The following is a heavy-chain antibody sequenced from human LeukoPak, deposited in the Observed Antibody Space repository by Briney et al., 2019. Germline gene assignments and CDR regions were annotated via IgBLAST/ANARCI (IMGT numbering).Heavy chain of an antibody. CDR1: GGSISSGGYY. Sequence: SETLSLTCTVSGGSISSGGYYWSWIRQHPGKGLEWIGYIYYSGSTYYNPSLKSRVTISVDTSKNQFSLKLSSVTAADTAVYYCARDGTMTGAFDIWGQGTMVTVSS. CDR3: ARDGTMTGAFDI. CDR2: IYYSGST. V-gene: IGHV4-31*03. J-gene: IGHJ3*02. D-gene: IGHD3-22*01.